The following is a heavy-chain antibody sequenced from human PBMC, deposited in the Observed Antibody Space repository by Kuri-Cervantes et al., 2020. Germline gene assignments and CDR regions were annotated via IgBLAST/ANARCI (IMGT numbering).Heavy chain of an antibody. D-gene: IGHD2-15*01. Sequence: ASVKVSCKASGYTFTSYGISWVRQAPGQGLEWMGWISAYNGNTNYAQKLQGRVTMTTDTSTSTAYMELRSLRSDDTAVYYCARDGEVVVAAYYFDYWGQGTLVTVSS. V-gene: IGHV1-18*01. CDR1: GYTFTSYG. J-gene: IGHJ4*02. CDR2: ISAYNGNT. CDR3: ARDGEVVVAAYYFDY.